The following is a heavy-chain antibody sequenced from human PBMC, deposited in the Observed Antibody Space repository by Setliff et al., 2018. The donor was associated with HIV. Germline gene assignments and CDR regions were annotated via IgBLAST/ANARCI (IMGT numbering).Heavy chain of an antibody. Sequence: GASVKVSCKTSGYTFSAHNIHWVRQAPGQGLEWMGWISPNSGETHYAPKFQGRVTLSRDSSINTAYMEVNRLTYDDTALYYCAKGAGGYYDYWSQGVLVTV. CDR3: AKGAGGYYDY. D-gene: IGHD2-2*03. V-gene: IGHV1-2*02. CDR1: GYTFSAHN. CDR2: ISPNSGET. J-gene: IGHJ4*02.